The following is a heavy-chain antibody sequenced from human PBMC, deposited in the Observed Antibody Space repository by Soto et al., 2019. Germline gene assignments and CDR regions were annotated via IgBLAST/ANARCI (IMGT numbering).Heavy chain of an antibody. J-gene: IGHJ6*02. CDR1: GFTLTSYG. CDR3: AKDGTTAGIHYYGMEV. D-gene: IGHD1-1*01. V-gene: IGHV3-23*01. CDR2: IGRGGDT. Sequence: GGSLRLSCEVSGFTLTSYGMNWVRQAPDKGLEWVSTIGRGGDTYYADSVKGRFTISRDNSKNTLFLQMNSLRAEDTALYFCAKDGTTAGIHYYGMEVWGQGTTGTVS.